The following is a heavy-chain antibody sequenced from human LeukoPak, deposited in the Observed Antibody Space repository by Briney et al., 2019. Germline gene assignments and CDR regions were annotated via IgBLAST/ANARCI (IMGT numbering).Heavy chain of an antibody. CDR2: ISGSGGST. D-gene: IGHD2-2*01. J-gene: IGHJ4*02. CDR1: GFTFSSYA. CDR3: AKAEGDYQLLSFDY. Sequence: PGGSLRLSCAGSGFTFSSYAMSWVRQAPGKGLEWVSAISGSGGSTYYADSVKGRFTISRDNFKNTLYLQMNSLRAEDTAVYYCAKAEGDYQLLSFDYWGQGTLVTVSS. V-gene: IGHV3-23*01.